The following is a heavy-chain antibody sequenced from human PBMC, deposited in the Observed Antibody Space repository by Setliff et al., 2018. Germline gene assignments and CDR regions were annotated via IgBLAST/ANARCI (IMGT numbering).Heavy chain of an antibody. D-gene: IGHD3-3*01. CDR1: GDSINNFY. V-gene: IGHV4-4*09. CDR3: RFWSGYYKNDY. CDR2: IFSDGTT. Sequence: SETLSLTCSVSGDSINNFYWNWIRQSPGTGLEWIGYIFSDGTTCYNPSLKSRVAISVDTFKNQFSLRLSPVTAADTAVYYCRFWSGYYKNDYWGQGTVVTVSS. J-gene: IGHJ4*02.